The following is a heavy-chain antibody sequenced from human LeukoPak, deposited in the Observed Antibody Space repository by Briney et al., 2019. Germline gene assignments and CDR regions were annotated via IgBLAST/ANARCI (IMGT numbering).Heavy chain of an antibody. CDR2: IYPGDADT. CDR3: ARLGYDYVWGSYRPYYFAY. V-gene: IGHV5-51*01. Sequence: GGSLQISGQGSGYRFTSYWIGWVRQLPGKGLEGMGIIYPGDADTTYSPSFQGQVPISADKSISTAYLQWSSLKASDTAMYYCARLGYDYVWGSYRPYYFAYWGQGTLVTVSS. D-gene: IGHD3-16*02. CDR1: GYRFTSYW. J-gene: IGHJ4*02.